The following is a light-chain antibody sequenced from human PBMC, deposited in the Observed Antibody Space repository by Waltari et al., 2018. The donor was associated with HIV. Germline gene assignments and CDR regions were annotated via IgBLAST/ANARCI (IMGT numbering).Light chain of an antibody. V-gene: IGLV1-44*01. J-gene: IGLJ3*02. CDR3: AAWDDSVNGWV. CDR2: TKN. CDR1: PSKVGRNT. Sequence: QSVLTQPPSASETPGQRFTTSCSVSPSKVGRNTVNWYPQLPATDPKLHLQTKNRRPSGVPDRFSGSKYGTSASLAISGLQSEDEAHYYCAAWDDSVNGWVFGGGTKLTVL.